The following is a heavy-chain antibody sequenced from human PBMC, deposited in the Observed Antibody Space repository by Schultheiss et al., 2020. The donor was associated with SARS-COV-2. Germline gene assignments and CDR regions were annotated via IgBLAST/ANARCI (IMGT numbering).Heavy chain of an antibody. Sequence: SETLSLTCTVSGGSISSGGYYWGWIRQPPGKGLEWIGSIYYSGSTYYNPSLKSRVTISVDTSKNQFSLKLSSVTAADTAVYYCARVARPGYYYYYGMDVWGQGTTVTVS. V-gene: IGHV4-39*01. CDR2: IYYSGST. CDR1: GGSISSGGYY. D-gene: IGHD5-12*01. CDR3: ARVARPGYYYYYGMDV. J-gene: IGHJ6*02.